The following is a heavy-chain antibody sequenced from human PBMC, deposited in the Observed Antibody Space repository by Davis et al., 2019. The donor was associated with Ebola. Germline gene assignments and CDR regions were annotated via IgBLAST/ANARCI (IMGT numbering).Heavy chain of an antibody. CDR3: ARDYYYDSSGYLGTYYGMDV. D-gene: IGHD3-22*01. J-gene: IGHJ6*02. CDR1: GYTFTSYG. CDR2: ISAYNGNT. Sequence: AASVKVSCKASGYTFTSYGISWVRQAPGQGLEWMGWISAYNGNTNYAQKLQGRVTMTTDTSTSTAYMELRSLRSDDTAVYYCARDYYYDSSGYLGTYYGMDVWGQGTTVTVSS. V-gene: IGHV1-18*04.